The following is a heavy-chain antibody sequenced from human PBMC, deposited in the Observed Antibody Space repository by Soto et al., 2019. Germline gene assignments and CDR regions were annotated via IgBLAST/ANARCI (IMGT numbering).Heavy chain of an antibody. J-gene: IGHJ4*02. CDR1: GYTFATYG. V-gene: IGHV1-18*01. D-gene: IGHD2-15*01. Sequence: QVQLVQSGAELKRPGASGKVSCKSSGYTFATYGISWVRQAPGQGREWMGWIAPDNGDTNYEQKLRGRVTLTADTSTNTAYMEVRSLRSDDTAVYFCARLAPCNSGTCYSRPIDYWGQGTLVTVSS. CDR2: IAPDNGDT. CDR3: ARLAPCNSGTCYSRPIDY.